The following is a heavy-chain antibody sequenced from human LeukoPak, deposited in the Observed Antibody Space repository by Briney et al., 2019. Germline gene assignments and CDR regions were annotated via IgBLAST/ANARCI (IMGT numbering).Heavy chain of an antibody. J-gene: IGHJ3*02. CDR2: IYPGDSDI. CDR1: GYSFTSYW. V-gene: IGHV5-51*01. Sequence: GLSLQISCQGSGYSFTSYWIGWVRQMRGKGREWMGFIYPGDSDIRYSPAFQGMVTISADKSISTAYLQWSSLKAADTDMYYGARLGGHAFDIWGQGTMVTVSS. CDR3: ARLGGHAFDI.